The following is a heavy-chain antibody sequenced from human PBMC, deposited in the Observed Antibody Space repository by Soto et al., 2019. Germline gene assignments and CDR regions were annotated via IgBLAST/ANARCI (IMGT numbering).Heavy chain of an antibody. CDR3: GRKDVSGPIDY. CDR1: GFTFSTYG. CDR2: ISPTGGTT. Sequence: GGSVRLSCAASGFTFSTYGMHWVRQAPGKGLEYVSAISPTGGTTYYADSLKGRFTTSRDNSKSTLYLHMSSLRTEDTAVYYCGRKDVSGPIDYWGQGTLVTVAS. V-gene: IGHV3-64D*06. J-gene: IGHJ4*02.